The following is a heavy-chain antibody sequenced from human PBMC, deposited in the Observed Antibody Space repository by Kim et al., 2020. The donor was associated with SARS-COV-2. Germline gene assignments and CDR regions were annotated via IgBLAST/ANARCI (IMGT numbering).Heavy chain of an antibody. CDR3: ARARLRKNWFDP. Sequence: SETLSLTCTVSGGSISSGGYYWSWIRQHPGKGLEWIGYIYYSGSTYYNPSLKSRVTISVDTSKNQFSLKLSSVTAADTAVYYCARARLRKNWFDPWGQGTLVTVSS. CDR1: GGSISSGGYY. D-gene: IGHD5-12*01. CDR2: IYYSGST. J-gene: IGHJ5*02. V-gene: IGHV4-31*03.